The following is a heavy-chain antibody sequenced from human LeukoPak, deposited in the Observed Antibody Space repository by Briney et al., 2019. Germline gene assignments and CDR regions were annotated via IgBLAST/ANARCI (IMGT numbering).Heavy chain of an antibody. J-gene: IGHJ6*02. D-gene: IGHD2-2*01. CDR1: GGSISSYY. V-gene: IGHV4-59*01. CDR2: IYYSGST. CDR3: ARGEYCSSTSCLYPAYYYYGMDV. Sequence: SETLSLTCTVSGGSISSYYWSWIRQPPGKGLEWIGYIYYSGSTNYNPSLKSRVTISVDTSKNQFSLKLSSVTAADAAVYYCARGEYCSSTSCLYPAYYYYGMDVWGQGTTVTVSS.